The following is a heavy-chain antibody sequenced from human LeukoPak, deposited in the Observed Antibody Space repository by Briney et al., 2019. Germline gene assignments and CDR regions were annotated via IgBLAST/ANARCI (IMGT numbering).Heavy chain of an antibody. CDR3: ANRETYYYDSSGPAEYFQH. J-gene: IGHJ1*01. D-gene: IGHD3-22*01. CDR2: ISGSGGST. CDR1: GFTFSSYA. Sequence: SGGSLRLSCAASGFTFSSYAMSWVRQAPGKGLEWVSAISGSGGSTYYADSVKGRFTISRDNSKNTLYLQMNSLRAEDTAVYYCANRETYYYDSSGPAEYFQHWGQGTLVTVSS. V-gene: IGHV3-23*01.